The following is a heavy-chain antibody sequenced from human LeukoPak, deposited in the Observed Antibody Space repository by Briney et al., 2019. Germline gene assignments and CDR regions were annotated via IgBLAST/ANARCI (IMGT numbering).Heavy chain of an antibody. D-gene: IGHD3-22*01. CDR2: ISYDGSNK. CDR1: GFTFSSYA. V-gene: IGHV3-30-3*01. Sequence: GGSLRLSCAASGFTFSSYAMHWVRQAPGKGLEWVAVISYDGSNKYYADSVKGRFTISRDNSKNTLYLQMNSLRAEDTAVYCCARDGLGEYYYDSSGYYPLYWGQGTLVTVSS. J-gene: IGHJ4*02. CDR3: ARDGLGEYYYDSSGYYPLY.